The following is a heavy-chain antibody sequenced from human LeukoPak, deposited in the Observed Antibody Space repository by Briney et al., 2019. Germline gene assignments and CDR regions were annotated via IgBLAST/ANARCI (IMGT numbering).Heavy chain of an antibody. CDR3: ARVDSRSYFDI. D-gene: IGHD1-26*01. Sequence: GGPLRLSCAASGFTFSSYSMNWVRQAPGKGLEWVSSISSSSRYIYYADQVKGRFTISSDNAKTSLYLQMNSLRAEDTAVYYCARVDSRSYFDIWGQGTMVTVSS. V-gene: IGHV3-21*01. CDR1: GFTFSSYS. J-gene: IGHJ3*02. CDR2: ISSSSRYI.